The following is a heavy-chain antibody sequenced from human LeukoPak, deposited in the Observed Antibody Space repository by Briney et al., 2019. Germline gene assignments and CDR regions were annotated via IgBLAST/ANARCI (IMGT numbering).Heavy chain of an antibody. J-gene: IGHJ5*02. CDR3: VKEDLLYASGWYWFDP. V-gene: IGHV3-64D*06. D-gene: IGHD6-19*01. CDR2: ISSNGGST. CDR1: GFTFSSYA. Sequence: GGSLRLSCSASGFTFSSYAMHWFRQAPGKGLEYVSAISSNGGSTYYADSVKGRFTISRDNSKNTLYLHMSSLKAEETAVYYCVKEDLLYASGWYWFDPWGQGTLVTVSS.